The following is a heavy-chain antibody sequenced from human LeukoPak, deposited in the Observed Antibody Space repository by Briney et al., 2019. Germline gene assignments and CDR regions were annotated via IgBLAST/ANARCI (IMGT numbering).Heavy chain of an antibody. V-gene: IGHV3-30*02. D-gene: IGHD3-3*01. Sequence: GGSLRLSCVASGFSFSDFDMHWVRQSPGKGLEWVASMRNDGSQIYYAESVKGRFTISRDNSKNTLYVEMNSLRVEDTAMYYCAKDIGRRIFGVAYDAFHIWGQGTLVAVSS. CDR2: MRNDGSQI. CDR1: GFSFSDFD. CDR3: AKDIGRRIFGVAYDAFHI. J-gene: IGHJ3*02.